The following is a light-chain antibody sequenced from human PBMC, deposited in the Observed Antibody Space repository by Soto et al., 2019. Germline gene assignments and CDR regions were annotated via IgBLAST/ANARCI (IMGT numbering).Light chain of an antibody. V-gene: IGKV3-15*01. CDR1: QSVSSN. Sequence: EIVMTQSPATLSMSPGERATLSCRASQSVSSNLAWYQQKPGQAPRLLIYGASTRATGIPARFSGSGSGTEFTLTISSLQSEDFAVYYCQQHGSSPITFGQGTRLEIK. CDR3: QQHGSSPIT. J-gene: IGKJ5*01. CDR2: GAS.